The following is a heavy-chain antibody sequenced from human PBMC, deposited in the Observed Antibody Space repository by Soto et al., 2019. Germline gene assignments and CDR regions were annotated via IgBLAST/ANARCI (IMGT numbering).Heavy chain of an antibody. CDR3: VRDGGVGSGGCRREVFDY. D-gene: IGHD2-15*01. Sequence: QVQLVQSGAEVKRPGASVMVSCTASGYTFTNYGISWVRQAPGQGLEWLGWISAYNADTTYAQKGQGRVTMTRDASTSTAYMELRSLRCDDMAVYYCVRDGGVGSGGCRREVFDYWGQGTLVIVSS. J-gene: IGHJ4*02. V-gene: IGHV1-18*03. CDR2: ISAYNADT. CDR1: GYTFTNYG.